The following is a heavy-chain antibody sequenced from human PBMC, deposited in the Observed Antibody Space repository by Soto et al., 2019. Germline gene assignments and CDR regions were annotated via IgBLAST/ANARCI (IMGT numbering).Heavy chain of an antibody. CDR3: ASQRTAAAGTD. V-gene: IGHV3-23*01. Sequence: EVQLLESGGGSVQPGGSLRLSCAASGFTFSNYAMSWVRQAPGKGLEYVSSVSGSGSSTYYVDSVKGRFTISRDNSKNPLYLQMNSLRAEVAAVYYCASQRTAAAGTDWGQGTLVTVSS. D-gene: IGHD6-13*01. CDR1: GFTFSNYA. J-gene: IGHJ4*02. CDR2: VSGSGSST.